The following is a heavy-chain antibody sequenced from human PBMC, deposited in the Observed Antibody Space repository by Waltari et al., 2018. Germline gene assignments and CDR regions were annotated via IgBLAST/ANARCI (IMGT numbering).Heavy chain of an antibody. CDR3: ARLAPRTYRSPVPGRHYYYGMDV. D-gene: IGHD3-10*01. CDR1: GFRFRNSW. J-gene: IGHJ6*02. CDR2: IRNDEPTL. Sequence: EEQLLESGGGLVQPGDSLRLSCSASGFRFRNSWMTWVPQAPGQGLVGSARIRNDEPTLTYADSVKGRFTISRDNAKNTGYLQMKRLRADDTAVYYCARLAPRTYRSPVPGRHYYYGMDVWGQGTTVTVSS. V-gene: IGHV3-74*03.